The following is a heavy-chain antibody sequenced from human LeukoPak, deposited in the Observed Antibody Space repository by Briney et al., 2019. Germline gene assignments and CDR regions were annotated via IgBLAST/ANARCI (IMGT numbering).Heavy chain of an antibody. CDR3: AKDRAGTTSIDI. CDR2: ISEGGGST. V-gene: IGHV3-23*01. D-gene: IGHD1-1*01. CDR1: TFTLRSYA. Sequence: GGSPRLSCVASTFTLRSYAMSWVRQAPGKGLEWVSAISEGGGSTYYADSVKGRFTISRDNSKDTLYLQMNNLRAGDTAIYYCAKDRAGTTSIDIWGQGTMVTVSS. J-gene: IGHJ3*02.